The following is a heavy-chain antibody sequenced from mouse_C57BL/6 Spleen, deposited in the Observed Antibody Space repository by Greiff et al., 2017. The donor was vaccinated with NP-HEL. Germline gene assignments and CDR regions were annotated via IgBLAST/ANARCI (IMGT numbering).Heavy chain of an antibody. D-gene: IGHD2-4*01. CDR3: AREGGYYDYDEFAY. Sequence: EVKLVESGPGLVKPSQSLSLTCSVTGYSITSGYYWNWIRQFPGNKLEWMGYISYDGSNNYNPSLKNRISITRDTSKNQFFLKLNSVTTEDTATYYCAREGGYYDYDEFAYWGQGTLVTVSA. J-gene: IGHJ3*01. CDR1: GYSITSGYY. V-gene: IGHV3-6*01. CDR2: ISYDGSN.